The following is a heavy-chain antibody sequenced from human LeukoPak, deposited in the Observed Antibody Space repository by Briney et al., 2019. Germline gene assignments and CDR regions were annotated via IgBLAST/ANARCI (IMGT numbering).Heavy chain of an antibody. V-gene: IGHV5-51*01. D-gene: IGHD6-19*01. CDR1: GYRFTSYW. J-gene: IGHJ5*01. CDR3: GRAIGHTSAWFES. Sequence: GESLKISCKGFGYRFTSYWIGWVRQMPGKGLEWMGIIYPDDSDTRYSPSLQGQVTMSADKSISTAYLQWSSLKASDTAMYYCGRAIGHTSAWFESWGQGTLVTVSS. CDR2: IYPDDSDT.